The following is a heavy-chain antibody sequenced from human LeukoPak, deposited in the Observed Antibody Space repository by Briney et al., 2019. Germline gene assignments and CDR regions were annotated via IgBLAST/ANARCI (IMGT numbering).Heavy chain of an antibody. J-gene: IGHJ3*02. CDR3: ASLGSRDAFDI. D-gene: IGHD3-10*01. V-gene: IGHV4-61*02. CDR1: GGSISSGSYY. CDR2: IYTSGST. Sequence: SETLSLTCTVSGGSISSGSYYWSWIRQPAGKGLEWIGRIYTSGSTNYNPSLKSRVTISVDTSKNQFSLKLSSVTAADTAVYYCASLGSRDAFDIWGQGTMVTVSS.